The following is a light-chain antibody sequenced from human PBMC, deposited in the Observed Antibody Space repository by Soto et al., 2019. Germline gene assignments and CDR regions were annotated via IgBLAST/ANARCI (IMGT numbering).Light chain of an antibody. CDR1: QSINDW. CDR3: QQYKSAPVT. V-gene: IGKV1-5*03. Sequence: DIQMTQSPSTLSASVGDRVTITCRASQSINDWLAWYQQKPGKAPKFLIYKASNLESGVPSRFSGSGSGTEVTLTVSSLQPDDFATYYCQQYKSAPVTFGGGTKVEIK. CDR2: KAS. J-gene: IGKJ4*01.